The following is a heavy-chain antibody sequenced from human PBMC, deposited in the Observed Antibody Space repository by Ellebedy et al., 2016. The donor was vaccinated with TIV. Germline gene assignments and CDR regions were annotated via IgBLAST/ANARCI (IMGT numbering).Heavy chain of an antibody. CDR1: GFTFSSYA. Sequence: GESLKISCSVSGFTFSSYAMHWVRQAPGKGLQYVSAISSNGVTTDYADSVEGRFTISRDNSKNTLYLQMRSLRPEDTAVYYCVKAWHSSSWYSNWFDPWGQGTLVIASS. V-gene: IGHV3-64D*09. D-gene: IGHD6-13*01. CDR3: VKAWHSSSWYSNWFDP. J-gene: IGHJ5*02. CDR2: ISSNGVTT.